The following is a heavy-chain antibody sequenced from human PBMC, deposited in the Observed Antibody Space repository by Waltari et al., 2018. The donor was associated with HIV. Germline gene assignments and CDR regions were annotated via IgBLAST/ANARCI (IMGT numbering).Heavy chain of an antibody. V-gene: IGHV4-61*01. J-gene: IGHJ4*02. D-gene: IGHD3-22*01. CDR3: AREDRHYYDSSGPLGY. CDR2: IYYSGST. Sequence: QVQLQESGPGLVKPSETLSLTCTVSGGSVSSGSYYWSWIRQPPGKGLEWIGYIYYSGSTNYNPSLKSRVTISVDTSKNQFSLKLSSVTAADTAVYYCAREDRHYYDSSGPLGYWGQGTLVTVSS. CDR1: GGSVSSGSYY.